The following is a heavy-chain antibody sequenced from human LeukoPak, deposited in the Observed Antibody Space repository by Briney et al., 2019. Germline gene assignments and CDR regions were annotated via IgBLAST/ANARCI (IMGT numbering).Heavy chain of an antibody. CDR3: ARDFPYSNYFDAFDI. V-gene: IGHV4-4*07. CDR1: GGSISSYY. CDR2: TYTSGST. J-gene: IGHJ3*02. D-gene: IGHD4-11*01. Sequence: SETLSLTCTVSGGSISSYYWSWIRQPAGKGLEWIGRTYTSGSTNYNPSLKSRVTMSVDTSKNQFSLKLSSVTAADTAVYYCARDFPYSNYFDAFDIWGQGTMVTVSS.